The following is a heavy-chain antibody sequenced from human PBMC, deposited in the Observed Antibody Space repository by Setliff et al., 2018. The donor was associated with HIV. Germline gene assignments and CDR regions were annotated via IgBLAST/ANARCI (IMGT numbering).Heavy chain of an antibody. J-gene: IGHJ5*02. CDR1: GGSLSTSSFH. V-gene: IGHV4-39*01. D-gene: IGHD4-17*01. CDR3: ARHRSYGDYDPNWFDP. CDR2: IFFSGST. Sequence: SETLSLTCTVSGGSLSTSSFHWGWIRQPPGKRLEWIGSIFFSGSTYYNPSLKSRVTIPVDTSKNQFSVKLSSVTAADTAIYYCARHRSYGDYDPNWFDPWGRGTLVTVSS.